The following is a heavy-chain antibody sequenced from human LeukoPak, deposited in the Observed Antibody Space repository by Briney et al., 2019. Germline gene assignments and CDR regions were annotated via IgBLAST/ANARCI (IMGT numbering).Heavy chain of an antibody. D-gene: IGHD6-19*01. Sequence: GGSLRLSCAASGFTFSDYYMSWIRQAPGKGLEWVSYISSSGSTIYYADSVKGRFTISRDNSKNTLYLQMNSLRAEDTAVYYCAKGAGYSSGWSTGKFDYWGQGTLVTVSS. CDR2: ISSSGSTI. V-gene: IGHV3-11*01. CDR1: GFTFSDYY. J-gene: IGHJ4*02. CDR3: AKGAGYSSGWSTGKFDY.